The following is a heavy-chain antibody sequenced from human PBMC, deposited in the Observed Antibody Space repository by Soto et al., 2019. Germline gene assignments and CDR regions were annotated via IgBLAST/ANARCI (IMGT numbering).Heavy chain of an antibody. Sequence: SETLSLTCKVSGDSVTPGSYYWTWIRQPPGKGLEWIGYIYYSGSTNYNPSLKSRVTISVDTSKNQFSLKLSSVTAADTAVYYCARSLPARTVITTGGTYNWFDPWGQGTLVTVSS. J-gene: IGHJ5*02. CDR3: ARSLPARTVITTGGTYNWFDP. V-gene: IGHV4-61*01. CDR2: IYYSGST. D-gene: IGHD4-17*01. CDR1: GDSVTPGSYY.